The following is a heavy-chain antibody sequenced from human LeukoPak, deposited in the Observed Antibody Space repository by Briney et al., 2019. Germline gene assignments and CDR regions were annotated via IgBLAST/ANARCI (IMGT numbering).Heavy chain of an antibody. J-gene: IGHJ6*03. D-gene: IGHD6-19*01. CDR1: GFTFSSYA. CDR3: ARVAHPGIAVAGLDYYYYMDV. V-gene: IGHV3-30*01. Sequence: PGGSLRLSCAASGFTFSSYAMHWVRQAPGKGLEWVAAISYDGSNKYYADSVKGRFTISRDNSKNTLYLQMNSLRAEDTAVYYCARVAHPGIAVAGLDYYYYMDVWGKGTTVTVSS. CDR2: ISYDGSNK.